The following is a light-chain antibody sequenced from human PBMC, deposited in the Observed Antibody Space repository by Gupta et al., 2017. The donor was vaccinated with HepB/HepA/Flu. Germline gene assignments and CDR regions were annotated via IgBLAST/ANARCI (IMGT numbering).Light chain of an antibody. V-gene: IGKV3-15*01. CDR3: QHYKNWPYT. CDR1: QIINSY. J-gene: IGKJ2*01. Sequence: EIVMTQSPATLSVSPGERATLSCRASQIINSYLAWYQQKPGQAPRLLIYGASTRDTGIPARFSGSGSGTEFTLTISSLQSEDFAVYYCQHYKNWPYTFGQGTKLEIK. CDR2: GAS.